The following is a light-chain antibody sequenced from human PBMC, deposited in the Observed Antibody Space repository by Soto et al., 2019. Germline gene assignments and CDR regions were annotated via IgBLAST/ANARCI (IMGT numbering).Light chain of an antibody. Sequence: IQMTQSPSTLSASVGDTVTITCRASQGVSVYLAWYQHKPGKAPKVLIHRTSTLESGVPSRFSGSGSGTEFTLTISDLEPDDFATYYCQQYSGTFLTFGGGTKV. J-gene: IGKJ4*01. CDR3: QQYSGTFLT. CDR1: QGVSVY. V-gene: IGKV1-5*03. CDR2: RTS.